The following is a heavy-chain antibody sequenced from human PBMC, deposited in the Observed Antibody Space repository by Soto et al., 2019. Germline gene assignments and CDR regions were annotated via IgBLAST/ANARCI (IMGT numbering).Heavy chain of an antibody. V-gene: IGHV4-34*01. CDR3: ARGPLMITFGGVLRLDY. CDR2: INHSGST. Sequence: PSETLSLTCAVYGGSFSGYYWSWIRQPPGKGLEWIGEINHSGSTNYNPSLKSRVTISVDTSKNQFSLKLSSVTAADTAVYYCARGPLMITFGGVLRLDYWGQGTLVTVSS. J-gene: IGHJ4*02. D-gene: IGHD3-16*01. CDR1: GGSFSGYY.